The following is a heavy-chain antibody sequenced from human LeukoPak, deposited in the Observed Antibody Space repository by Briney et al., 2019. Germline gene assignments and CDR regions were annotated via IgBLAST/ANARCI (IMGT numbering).Heavy chain of an antibody. CDR2: INDNGDNT. D-gene: IGHD1-1*01. CDR3: ARVGRRTYDM. Sequence: GGSLRLSCAASGFTFSSYSMNWVRQAPGKGLEYVSAINDNGDNTFYANSVKGRFTISRDNSKNTLYLQMGSLTAEDTALFYCARVGRRTYDMWGQGTMVTVSS. CDR1: GFTFSSYS. V-gene: IGHV3-64*01. J-gene: IGHJ3*02.